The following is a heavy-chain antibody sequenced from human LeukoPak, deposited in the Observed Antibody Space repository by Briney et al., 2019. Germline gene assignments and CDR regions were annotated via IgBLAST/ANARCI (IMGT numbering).Heavy chain of an antibody. J-gene: IGHJ5*02. D-gene: IGHD3-10*01. CDR2: ISGSGGSK. CDR1: GFTFSSYA. V-gene: IGHV3-23*01. Sequence: PGVSLRLSCAASGFTFSSYAMSGAPQPRGKGLEWGSAISGSGGSKYYADSVKGRFTISRDNSKNTLYLQMNSLRAEDTAVYYCAKNLWFGEYNNWFDPWGQGTLVTVSS. CDR3: AKNLWFGEYNNWFDP.